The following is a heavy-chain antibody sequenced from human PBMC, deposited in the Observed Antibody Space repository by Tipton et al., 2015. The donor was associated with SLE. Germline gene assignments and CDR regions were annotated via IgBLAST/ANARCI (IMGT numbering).Heavy chain of an antibody. D-gene: IGHD3/OR15-3a*01. Sequence: TLSLTCSVSGGSISSYYWSWIRQPPGKGLEWIGYIYYSGSTNYNPSLKSRVTISVGTSKNQFSLKLSSVTAADTAVDYCARDGLGISWYFDLWGRGTLVTVSS. CDR1: GGSISSYY. J-gene: IGHJ2*01. CDR3: ARDGLGISWYFDL. CDR2: IYYSGST. V-gene: IGHV4-59*12.